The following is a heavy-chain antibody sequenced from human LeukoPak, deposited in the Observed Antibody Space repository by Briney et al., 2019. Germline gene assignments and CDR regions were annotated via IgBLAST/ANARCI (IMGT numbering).Heavy chain of an antibody. CDR3: AEGVSLYS. Sequence: SETLSLTCTVSGGSISSGGYYWSWIRQPPGKGLEWIGYIYHSGSTYYNPSLKSRVTISVDRSKNQFSLKLSSVTAADTAVYYCAEGVSLYSWGQGTLVTVSS. CDR1: GGSISSGGYY. V-gene: IGHV4-30-2*01. J-gene: IGHJ4*02. CDR2: IYHSGST.